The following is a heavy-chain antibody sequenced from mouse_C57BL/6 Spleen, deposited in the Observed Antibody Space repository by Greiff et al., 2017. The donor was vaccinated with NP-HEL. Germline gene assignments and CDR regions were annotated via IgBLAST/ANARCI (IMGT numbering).Heavy chain of an antibody. V-gene: IGHV1-63*01. CDR2: IYPGGGYT. Sequence: QVQLQQSGAELVRPGTSVKMSCKASGYTFTNYWIGWAKQRPGHGLEWIGDIYPGGGYTNYNEKFKGKATLTADKSSSPANMQFSSLTSEDSAISYCARRSNYGAMDYWGQGTSVTVSS. J-gene: IGHJ4*01. CDR3: ARRSNYGAMDY. CDR1: GYTFTNYW. D-gene: IGHD2-5*01.